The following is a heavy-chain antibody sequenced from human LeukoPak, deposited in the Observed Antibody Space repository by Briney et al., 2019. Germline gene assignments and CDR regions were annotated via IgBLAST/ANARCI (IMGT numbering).Heavy chain of an antibody. CDR3: ARAPPPSSSWYWFDP. CDR2: IKQDGSEK. J-gene: IGHJ5*02. D-gene: IGHD6-13*01. Sequence: GGSLRLSCAASGFTFSGYRMSWVRQAPGKGLEWVANIKQDGSEKYYVDSVKGRFTISRDNAKNSLYLQMNSLRAEDTAVYYCARAPPPSSSWYWFDPWGQGTLVTVSS. CDR1: GFTFSGYR. V-gene: IGHV3-7*01.